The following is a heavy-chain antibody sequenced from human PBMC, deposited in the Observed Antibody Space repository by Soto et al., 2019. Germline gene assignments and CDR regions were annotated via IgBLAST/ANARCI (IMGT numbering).Heavy chain of an antibody. CDR2: IWYDGSNK. D-gene: IGHD3-22*01. J-gene: IGHJ6*02. CDR3: ASNHYYYDSSGYSYYYYGMDV. CDR1: GFTFSSYG. Sequence: GGSLRLSCAASGFTFSSYGMHWFRQAPGKGLEWVAVIWYDGSNKYYADSVKGRFTISRDNSKNTLYLQMNSLRAEDTAVYYCASNHYYYDSSGYSYYYYGMDVWGQGTTVTVSS. V-gene: IGHV3-33*01.